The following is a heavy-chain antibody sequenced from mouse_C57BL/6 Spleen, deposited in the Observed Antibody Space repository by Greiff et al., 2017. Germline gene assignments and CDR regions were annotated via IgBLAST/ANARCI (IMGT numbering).Heavy chain of an antibody. J-gene: IGHJ1*03. CDR3: ASSGSSQSYWYFDV. V-gene: IGHV1-52*01. CDR2: IDPSDSET. Sequence: QVQLQQPGAELVRPGSSVKLSCKASGYTFTSYWMHWVKQRPIQGLEWIGNIDPSDSETHYNQKFKDKATLTVDKSSSTAYMQLSSLTSEDSTVYSAASSGSSQSYWYFDVWGTGTTVTVSS. CDR1: GYTFTSYW. D-gene: IGHD1-1*01.